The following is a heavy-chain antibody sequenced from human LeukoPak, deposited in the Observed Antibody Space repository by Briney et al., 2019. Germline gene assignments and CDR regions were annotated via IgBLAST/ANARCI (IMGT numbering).Heavy chain of an antibody. Sequence: ASVKVSCKASGYTFTSYYMHWVRQAPGQGLEWMGIINPSGGSTSYAQKSQGRVTMTRDTSTSTVYMELSSLRSEDTAVYYCARGTGSGWSDEAFDIWGQGTMVTVSS. J-gene: IGHJ3*02. D-gene: IGHD6-19*01. V-gene: IGHV1-46*01. CDR1: GYTFTSYY. CDR3: ARGTGSGWSDEAFDI. CDR2: INPSGGST.